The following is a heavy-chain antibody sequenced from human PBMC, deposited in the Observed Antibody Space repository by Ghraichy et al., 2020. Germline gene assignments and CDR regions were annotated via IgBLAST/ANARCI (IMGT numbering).Heavy chain of an antibody. Sequence: GGSLRLSCATSGFTFSTYWMTWVRQAPGKGLEWVANIKRDGSEKNYVDSVKGRFTISRDNAKNSLYLQMNSLRAEDTAVYYCARVLGWGILTLFDWGQGTLVTVSS. J-gene: IGHJ4*02. V-gene: IGHV3-7*03. CDR2: IKRDGSEK. CDR1: GFTFSTYW. D-gene: IGHD3-16*01. CDR3: ARVLGWGILTLFD.